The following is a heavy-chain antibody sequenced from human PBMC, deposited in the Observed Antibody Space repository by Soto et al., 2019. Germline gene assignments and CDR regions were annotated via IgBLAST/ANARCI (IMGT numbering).Heavy chain of an antibody. D-gene: IGHD3-3*01. CDR2: TYYRSKWYN. J-gene: IGHJ6*03. CDR1: GDSVSSNSAA. Sequence: SQTLSLTCAISGDSVSSNSAAWNWIRQSPSRGLEWLGRTYYRSKWYNDYAVSVKSRITINPDTSKNQFSLQLNSVTPEDTAVYYCAREHLRFLEWLLPTINDYYYYMDVWGKGTTVTVSS. CDR3: AREHLRFLEWLLPTINDYYYYMDV. V-gene: IGHV6-1*01.